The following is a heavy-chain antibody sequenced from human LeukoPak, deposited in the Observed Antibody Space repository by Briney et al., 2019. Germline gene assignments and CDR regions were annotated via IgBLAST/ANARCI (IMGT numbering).Heavy chain of an antibody. D-gene: IGHD6-6*01. V-gene: IGHV3-74*01. J-gene: IGHJ4*02. Sequence: SGGSLRLSCAASGFTFSSHWMHWVRQAPGEGLVWVSRVYNDGSTTNYADSVKGRFTISRDNAKNTLYLQVNNLRAEDTAVYYCARGPNSNWSGLDFWGQGTLLTVSS. CDR3: ARGPNSNWSGLDF. CDR1: GFTFSSHW. CDR2: VYNDGSTT.